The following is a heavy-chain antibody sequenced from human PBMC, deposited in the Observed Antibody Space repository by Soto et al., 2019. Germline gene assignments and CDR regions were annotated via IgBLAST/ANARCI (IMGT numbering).Heavy chain of an antibody. Sequence: PSETLSLTCTVSAGSIKSGGYYWGWIRQPPGKGLEWIGYIHYRGRTSYNPALASRASISLDTSGHHFSLKLTAVTAADTAVYYCARCREGFGFVSWGQGTRVTVPQ. V-gene: IGHV4-31*03. CDR1: AGSIKSGGYY. J-gene: IGHJ4*02. CDR2: IHYRGRT. CDR3: ARCREGFGFVS. D-gene: IGHD1-26*01.